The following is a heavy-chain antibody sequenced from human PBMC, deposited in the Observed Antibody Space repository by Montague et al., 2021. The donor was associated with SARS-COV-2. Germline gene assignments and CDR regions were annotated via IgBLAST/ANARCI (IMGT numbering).Heavy chain of an antibody. Sequence: SETLSLTCAVCDGSFSGYYWNWIRQPPGKGLEWIGEISHGGTTNYNPSLKSRATISLDKSKSQFSLKLTSVTAADTAIYYCGRGRKVVPWFRYYDMDVWGQGTTVTVSS. CDR1: DGSFSGYY. CDR3: GRGRKVVPWFRYYDMDV. V-gene: IGHV4-34*01. CDR2: ISHGGTT. D-gene: IGHD1-14*01. J-gene: IGHJ6*02.